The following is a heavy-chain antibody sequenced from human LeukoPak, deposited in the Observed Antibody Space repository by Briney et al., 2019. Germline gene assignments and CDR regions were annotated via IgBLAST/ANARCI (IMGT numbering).Heavy chain of an antibody. Sequence: SETLSLTCAVSGGSISCGGYSWSWIRQPPGTGLEWIGYIYHSGSTYYNPSLKSRVTISVDRSKNQFSLKLSSVTAADTAVYYCARRDCSRACLDVWGKGTTVTVSS. J-gene: IGHJ6*04. CDR3: ARRDCSRACLDV. CDR2: IYHSGST. CDR1: GGSISCGGYS. V-gene: IGHV4-30-2*01. D-gene: IGHD6-13*01.